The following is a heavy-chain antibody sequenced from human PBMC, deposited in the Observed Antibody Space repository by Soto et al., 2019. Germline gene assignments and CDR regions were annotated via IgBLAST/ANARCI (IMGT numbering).Heavy chain of an antibody. Sequence: QVQLQQWGAGLLKPSETLSLTCAVYGGSFSGYYWSWIRQPPGKGLEWIGEINHSGSTNYNPSLKSRVPLSGGKSKDQFSPEPGSVAGADTAVYYWGGFPYYYGLGSYPWGQGTLVTVSS. CDR1: GGSFSGYY. CDR2: INHSGST. J-gene: IGHJ5*02. V-gene: IGHV4-34*01. D-gene: IGHD3-10*01. CDR3: GGFPYYYGLGSYP.